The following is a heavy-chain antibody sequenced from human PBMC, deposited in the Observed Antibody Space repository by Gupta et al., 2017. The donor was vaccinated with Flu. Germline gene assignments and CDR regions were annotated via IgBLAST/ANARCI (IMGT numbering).Heavy chain of an antibody. Sequence: EVQLVESGGGLVQPGGSPRLSCAASGFTFICHETSLVRPAPGRGLEWGSFISRSAGTYYGDPVRGRFTISRDNAKNSLYLQMSGLRDEDTAVYYCARGHWDNWGQGTLVTVSS. CDR3: ARGHWDN. CDR1: GFTFICHE. CDR2: ISRSAGT. J-gene: IGHJ4*02. V-gene: IGHV3-48*03.